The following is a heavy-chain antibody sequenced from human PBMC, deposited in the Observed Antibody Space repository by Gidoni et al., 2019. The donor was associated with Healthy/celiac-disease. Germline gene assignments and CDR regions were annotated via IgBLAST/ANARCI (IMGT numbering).Heavy chain of an antibody. CDR3: ARLKTETTVAKRNFDY. CDR1: GGSFSGYY. V-gene: IGHV4-34*01. Sequence: QVQLQQWGAGLLKPSETLSLTCAVYGGSFSGYYWSWIRQPPGKGLEWIGEINHSGSTNYNPSLKSRVTISVDTSKNQFSLKLSSVTAADTAVYYCARLKTETTVAKRNFDYWGQGTLVTVSS. D-gene: IGHD4-17*01. CDR2: INHSGST. J-gene: IGHJ4*02.